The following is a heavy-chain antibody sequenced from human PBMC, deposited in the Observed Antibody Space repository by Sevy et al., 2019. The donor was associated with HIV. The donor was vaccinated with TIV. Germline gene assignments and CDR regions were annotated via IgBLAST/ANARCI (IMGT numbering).Heavy chain of an antibody. Sequence: ASVKVSCKASGGTFSSYAISWVRQAPGQGLEWMGGIIPIFGTANYAQKFQGRVTITADESTSTAYMELSSLRSEDTAGYYCARDGVYCSGGSCYYIFDYWGQGTLVTVSS. CDR2: IIPIFGTA. CDR3: ARDGVYCSGGSCYYIFDY. V-gene: IGHV1-69*13. D-gene: IGHD2-15*01. CDR1: GGTFSSYA. J-gene: IGHJ4*02.